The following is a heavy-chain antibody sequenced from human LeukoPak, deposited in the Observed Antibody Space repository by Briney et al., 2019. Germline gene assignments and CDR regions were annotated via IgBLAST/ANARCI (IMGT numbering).Heavy chain of an antibody. Sequence: GGSLRLSCSASGFSFSSYAMYWVRQTPGKGPEYVSTISGSGNGFSIYYADSVKGRFTISRDDSKSILYLQMNGLRSEDTAVYYCVKDFGRVRGTPDSWGQGTLVTVSS. CDR1: GFSFSSYA. D-gene: IGHD3-16*01. J-gene: IGHJ4*02. CDR3: VKDFGRVRGTPDS. CDR2: ISGSGNGFSI. V-gene: IGHV3-64D*06.